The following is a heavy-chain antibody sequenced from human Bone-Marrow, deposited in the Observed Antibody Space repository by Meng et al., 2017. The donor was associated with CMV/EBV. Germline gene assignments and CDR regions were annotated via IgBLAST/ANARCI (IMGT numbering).Heavy chain of an antibody. CDR2: ISGSGGST. D-gene: IGHD5-12*01. J-gene: IGHJ4*02. Sequence: GGSLRLSCAASGFTFSSYAMSWVRQAPGKGLEWVSAISGSGGSTYYADSVKGRFTISRDNSKNTLYLQLNSLRAEDTAVYYCANDPPFNSWPNYWGQGKLVNVDS. V-gene: IGHV3-23*01. CDR1: GFTFSSYA. CDR3: ANDPPFNSWPNY.